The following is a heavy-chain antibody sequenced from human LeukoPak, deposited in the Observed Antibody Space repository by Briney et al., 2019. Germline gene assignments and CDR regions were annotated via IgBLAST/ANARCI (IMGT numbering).Heavy chain of an antibody. Sequence: PSETLSLTCAVYGVSFSGYYWSWIRQPPGKGLEWIGEINHSGSTNYSPSLKSRVAIPVDTSKNQFSLKLSSVTAADTAVYYCASEVPAASWYFDLWGRGTLVTVSS. D-gene: IGHD2-2*01. CDR3: ASEVPAASWYFDL. CDR2: INHSGST. CDR1: GVSFSGYY. V-gene: IGHV4-34*01. J-gene: IGHJ2*01.